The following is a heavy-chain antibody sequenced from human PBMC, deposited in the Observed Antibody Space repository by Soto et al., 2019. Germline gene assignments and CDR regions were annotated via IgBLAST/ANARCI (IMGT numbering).Heavy chain of an antibody. J-gene: IGHJ6*02. CDR2: IYPGDSDT. D-gene: IGHD3-10*01. Sequence: GESLKISWKGSGYSFISFWIGWVRQMPGKGLEWMGIIYPGDSDTRYSPSFQGQVTISADKSISTAYLQWSSLKASDTAMYYCAGGGVRGVITRTRDYYGMDVWGQGTTVTVSS. V-gene: IGHV5-51*01. CDR1: GYSFISFW. CDR3: AGGGVRGVITRTRDYYGMDV.